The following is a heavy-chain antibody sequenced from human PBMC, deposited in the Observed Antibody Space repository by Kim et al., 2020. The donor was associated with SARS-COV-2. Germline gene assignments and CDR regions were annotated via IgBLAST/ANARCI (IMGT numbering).Heavy chain of an antibody. V-gene: IGHV4-59*13. CDR3: ARDSCASGRCYPNTFDS. D-gene: IGHD2-15*01. CDR1: GGSISNSY. J-gene: IGHJ4*02. CDR2: IHGTGST. Sequence: SETLSLTCTGSGGSISNSYWSWIRQPPGKGLEWMGYIHGTGSTNYNPSLKSRVTMSVDTSKKQFSLKLSSVTAADTAVYFCARDSCASGRCYPNTFDSWGQGTLVTVSS.